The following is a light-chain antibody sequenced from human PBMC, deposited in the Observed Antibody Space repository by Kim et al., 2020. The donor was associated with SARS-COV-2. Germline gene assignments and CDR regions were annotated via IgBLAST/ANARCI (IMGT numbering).Light chain of an antibody. J-gene: IGLJ3*02. CDR2: YDS. CDR1: NIGDKS. Sequence: SYELTQPPSVSVAPGETARISCGGNNIGDKSVHWYEQKPGKAPVLVIFYDSNRPLGIPERFSGSNSRNTATLTIRRVEAGDEAVSFCQVRDSAGALVVFG. V-gene: IGLV3-21*04. CDR3: QVRDSAGALVV.